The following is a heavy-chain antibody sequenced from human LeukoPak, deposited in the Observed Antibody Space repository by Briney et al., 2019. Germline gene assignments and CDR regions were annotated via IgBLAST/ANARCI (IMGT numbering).Heavy chain of an antibody. CDR1: GGSISSYY. Sequence: SETLSLTCTVSGGSISSYYWSWIRQPAGKGLEWIGRIYTSGSTNYNPSLKSRVTMSVDTSKNQFSLKLSSVTAADTAVYYCARSEGPLLLWFGESREHNWFDPWGQGTLVTVSS. CDR3: ARSEGPLLLWFGESREHNWFDP. D-gene: IGHD3-10*01. J-gene: IGHJ5*02. CDR2: IYTSGST. V-gene: IGHV4-4*07.